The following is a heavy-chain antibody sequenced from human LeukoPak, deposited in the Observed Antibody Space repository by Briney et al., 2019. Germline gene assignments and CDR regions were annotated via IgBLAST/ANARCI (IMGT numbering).Heavy chain of an antibody. J-gene: IGHJ3*02. D-gene: IGHD3-22*01. CDR1: GFTFSSYA. CDR2: ISYDGSNK. V-gene: IGHV3-30-3*01. Sequence: GRSLRLSCAASGFTFSSYAMHWVRQAPGKGLEWVAVISYDGSNKYYADSVKGRFTISRDNSKNTLYLQMNSLRAEDTAVYYCARGRGYYDSSGYYYGAFDIWGQGTMVTVSS. CDR3: ARGRGYYDSSGYYYGAFDI.